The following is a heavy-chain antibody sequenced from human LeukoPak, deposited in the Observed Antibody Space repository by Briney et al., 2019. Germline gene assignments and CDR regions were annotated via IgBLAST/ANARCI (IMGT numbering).Heavy chain of an antibody. Sequence: GGSLRPSCEASGFTLSNRWMTWVRQAPGKGLEWVATITQGGSEKFYVDSVKGRFTISGDNAKNSLYLQMNSLRAEDTAVYYCARDPFEHWGQGTLDTVSS. V-gene: IGHV3-7*01. CDR1: GFTLSNRW. CDR3: ARDPFEH. CDR2: ITQGGSEK. J-gene: IGHJ1*01.